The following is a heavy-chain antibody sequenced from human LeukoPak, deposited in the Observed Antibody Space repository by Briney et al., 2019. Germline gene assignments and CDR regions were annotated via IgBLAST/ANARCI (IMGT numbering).Heavy chain of an antibody. CDR3: AKDIGERGYKDY. V-gene: IGHV3-43*02. D-gene: IGHD5-18*01. CDR2: ISGDGGTT. J-gene: IGHJ4*02. CDR1: GLTFNDYG. Sequence: GGSLRLSCAASGLTFNDYGMHWVRQAPGKGLEWVSLISGDGGTTYYADSVKGRFTISRDNSKNSLYLQMNSLRTEDTAFYYCAKDIGERGYKDYWGQGTLVTVSS.